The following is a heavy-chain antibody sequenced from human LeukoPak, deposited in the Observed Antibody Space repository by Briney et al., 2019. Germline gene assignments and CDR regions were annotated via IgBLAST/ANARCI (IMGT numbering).Heavy chain of an antibody. D-gene: IGHD3-10*01. CDR2: IKEDGTEK. J-gene: IGHJ4*02. CDR1: GFTFSDFW. Sequence: GGSLRLSCAGSGFTFSDFWMTWVRQTPGKGLEWVANIKEDGTEKNLVDSVKGRFTISRDNSKNTLYLQMNSLRAEDTAVYYCAKTLVWFGEGVFDYWGQGTLVTVSS. CDR3: AKTLVWFGEGVFDY. V-gene: IGHV3-7*03.